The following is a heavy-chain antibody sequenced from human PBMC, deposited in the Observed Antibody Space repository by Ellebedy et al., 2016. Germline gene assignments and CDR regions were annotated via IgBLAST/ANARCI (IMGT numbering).Heavy chain of an antibody. J-gene: IGHJ4*02. Sequence: ASVKVSCKASGYTFTTYGISWVRQAPGQGLEWMGWIGTYNGNTKHAQNFKGRVTMTTDTSTSTAYMELRSLRSDDTAVYYCARDQWGAGGVVVYWGQGTLVTVSS. D-gene: IGHD2-15*01. CDR2: IGTYNGNT. CDR3: ARDQWGAGGVVVY. V-gene: IGHV1-18*04. CDR1: GYTFTTYG.